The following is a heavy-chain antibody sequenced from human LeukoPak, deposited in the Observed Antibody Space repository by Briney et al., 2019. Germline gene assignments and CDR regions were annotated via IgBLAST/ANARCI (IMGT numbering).Heavy chain of an antibody. V-gene: IGHV1-69*05. CDR2: IIPIFGTA. D-gene: IGHD2-21*02. CDR1: GGTFSSYA. CDR3: ARELVTAIHFYFDY. J-gene: IGHJ4*02. Sequence: SVKVSCKASGGTFSSYAISWVRQAPGQGLEWMGRIIPIFGTANYAQKFQGRVTITTDESTSTAYMELSSLRSEDAAVYYRARELVTAIHFYFDYWGQGTLVTVSS.